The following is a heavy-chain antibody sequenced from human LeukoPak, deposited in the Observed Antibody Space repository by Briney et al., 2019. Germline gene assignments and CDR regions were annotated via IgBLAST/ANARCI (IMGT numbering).Heavy chain of an antibody. CDR3: ARRWGAPIDY. CDR1: GGSISSGGYY. D-gene: IGHD3-16*01. Sequence: SETLSLTCTVSGGSISSGGYYWSWIRQPPGKGLEWIGYIYHSGSTYYNPSLKSRVTISVDRSKNQFSLKLSSVTAADTAVYYCARRWGAPIDYWGQGTLVTVSS. J-gene: IGHJ4*02. V-gene: IGHV4-30-2*01. CDR2: IYHSGST.